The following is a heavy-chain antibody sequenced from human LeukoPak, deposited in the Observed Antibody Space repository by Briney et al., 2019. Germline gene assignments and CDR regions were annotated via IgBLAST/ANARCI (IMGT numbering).Heavy chain of an antibody. D-gene: IGHD1-26*01. CDR3: ATWDISGAYRAFHI. V-gene: IGHV1-24*01. Sequence: ASVKVSCKVSRYTLTELPMHWVRQAPGKGLEWMGGFHAEDGETVYAQKFQGRVIMTEDTSTDTAYMELSSLRSEDTAVYYCATWDISGAYRAFHIWGQGTVVTVSS. J-gene: IGHJ3*02. CDR1: RYTLTELP. CDR2: FHAEDGET.